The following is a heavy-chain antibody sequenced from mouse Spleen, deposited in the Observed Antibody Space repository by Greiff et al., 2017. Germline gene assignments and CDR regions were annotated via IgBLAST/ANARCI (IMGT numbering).Heavy chain of an antibody. J-gene: IGHJ4*01. Sequence: VQLQQSGPGMVKPSQSLSLTCTVTGYSITSGYDWHWIRHFPGNKLEWMGYISYSGSTNYNPSLKSRISITHDTSKNHFFLKLNSVTTEDTATYYCARDEAGTGAMDYWGQGTSVTVSS. D-gene: IGHD4-1*01. CDR3: ARDEAGTGAMDY. CDR1: GYSITSGYD. V-gene: IGHV3-1*01. CDR2: ISYSGST.